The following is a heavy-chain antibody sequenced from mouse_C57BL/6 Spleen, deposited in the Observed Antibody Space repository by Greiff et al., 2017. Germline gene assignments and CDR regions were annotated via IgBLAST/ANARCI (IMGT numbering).Heavy chain of an antibody. CDR2: INPNNGGT. D-gene: IGHD1-1*01. CDR1: GYTFTDYN. V-gene: IGHV1-18*01. Sequence: EVQLQQSGPELVKPGASVKIPCKASGYTFTDYNMDWVKQSHGKSLEWIGDINPNNGGTIYNQKFKSKATLTVDKSSSTAYMELRSLTSEDTAVYYCARSRLYYYGSSYGYCDVWGTGTTVTVSS. J-gene: IGHJ1*03. CDR3: ARSRLYYYGSSYGYCDV.